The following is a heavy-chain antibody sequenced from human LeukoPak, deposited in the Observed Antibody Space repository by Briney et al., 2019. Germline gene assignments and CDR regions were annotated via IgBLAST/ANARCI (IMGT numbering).Heavy chain of an antibody. J-gene: IGHJ4*02. Sequence: SETLSLTCTVPGASFNSDDQYWNWIRQSPGKGLEWIGSIHPSGMLYNNPSLESRVTMSRDTSKNQFSLNLNSVTAADTAVYFCSRGLDSRKLGYRGQGILVTVSS. CDR1: GASFNSDDQY. CDR2: IHPSGML. V-gene: IGHV4-31*03. D-gene: IGHD3-22*01. CDR3: SRGLDSRKLGY.